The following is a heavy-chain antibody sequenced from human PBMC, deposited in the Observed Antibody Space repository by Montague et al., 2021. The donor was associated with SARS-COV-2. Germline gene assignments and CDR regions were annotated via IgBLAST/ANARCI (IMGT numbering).Heavy chain of an antibody. J-gene: IGHJ4*02. Sequence: SETLSLTCSVSGEPISGFFWNWIRQPAGKGLEWIGRIYASGGTDYNPSLESRVTMSVDTSKNQFSLKVNSVTAADTAMYYCARAHSGSWAHLDNWGQGSLVTVSS. CDR1: GEPISGFF. D-gene: IGHD5-12*01. V-gene: IGHV4-4*07. CDR2: IYASGGT. CDR3: ARAHSGSWAHLDN.